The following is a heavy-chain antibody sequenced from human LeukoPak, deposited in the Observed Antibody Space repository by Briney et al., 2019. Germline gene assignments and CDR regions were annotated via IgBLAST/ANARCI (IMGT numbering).Heavy chain of an antibody. V-gene: IGHV3-23*01. CDR1: GFTFSSYA. CDR3: AKSSSMVRGVISAFDI. D-gene: IGHD3-10*01. Sequence: GGSLRLSCAASGFTFSSYAMSWVRQAPGKGLEWVSAISGSGGSTYYAGSVKGRFTISRDNSKNTLYLQMNSLRAEDTAVYYCAKSSSMVRGVISAFDIWGQGTMVTVSS. CDR2: ISGSGGST. J-gene: IGHJ3*02.